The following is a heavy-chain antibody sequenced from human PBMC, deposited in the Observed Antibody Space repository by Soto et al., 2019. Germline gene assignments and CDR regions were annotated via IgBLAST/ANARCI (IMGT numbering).Heavy chain of an antibody. V-gene: IGHV3-23*01. CDR2: ISGSGGST. CDR1: GFTFSSYA. J-gene: IGHJ6*02. CDR3: AKNNGPYPRYYYYGMDV. D-gene: IGHD2-8*01. Sequence: PGGSLRLSCAASGFTFSSYAMSWVRQAPGKGLEWVSAISGSGGSTYYADSVKGRFTISRDNSKNTLYLQMNSLRAEDTAVYYCAKNNGPYPRYYYYGMDVWGQGTTVTVSS.